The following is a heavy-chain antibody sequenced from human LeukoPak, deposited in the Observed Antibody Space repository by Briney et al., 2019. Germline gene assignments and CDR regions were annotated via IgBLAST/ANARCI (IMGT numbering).Heavy chain of an antibody. J-gene: IGHJ6*03. V-gene: IGHV4-59*01. Sequence: SETLSLTCTVSGGSISSYYWSWIRQPPGKGLEWIGYIYYSGSTNYNPSLKSRVTISVDTSKNQFSLKLSSVTAADTAVYYCARCGYSSGYGWGGGYYYYYMDVWGKGTTVTVSS. CDR1: GGSISSYY. D-gene: IGHD5-18*01. CDR2: IYYSGST. CDR3: ARCGYSSGYGWGGGYYYYYMDV.